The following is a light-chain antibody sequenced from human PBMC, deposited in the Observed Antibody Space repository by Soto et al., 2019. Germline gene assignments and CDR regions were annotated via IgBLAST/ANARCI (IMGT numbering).Light chain of an antibody. Sequence: EILMTQSPATLSVSPGERATLSCRARQSLSRNLARYQQKPGQAPRLLIYGASTRASGIPARFSGSGSGTEFTLTISSLQSEDFALYYCQHYNDWPPAFTFGPGTKVDL. CDR2: GAS. V-gene: IGKV3-15*01. CDR1: QSLSRN. J-gene: IGKJ3*01. CDR3: QHYNDWPPAFT.